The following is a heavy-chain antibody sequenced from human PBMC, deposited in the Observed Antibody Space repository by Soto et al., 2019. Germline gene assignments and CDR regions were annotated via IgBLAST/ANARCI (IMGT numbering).Heavy chain of an antibody. Sequence: PGGSLRLSCAASGFTFSTHDMHWVRQAPGKGLEWVALISYDGSNEYYAGSVKGRFTISRDNSKNTLYLQMNSLRPEDTAVYYCAKVRDSSGYYYAYWGQGALVTVSS. D-gene: IGHD3-22*01. CDR1: GFTFSTHD. CDR3: AKVRDSSGYYYAY. V-gene: IGHV3-30*18. J-gene: IGHJ4*02. CDR2: ISYDGSNE.